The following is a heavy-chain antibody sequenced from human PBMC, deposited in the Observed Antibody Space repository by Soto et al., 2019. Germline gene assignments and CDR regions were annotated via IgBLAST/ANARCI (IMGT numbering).Heavy chain of an antibody. J-gene: IGHJ4*02. CDR1: GGSFSSYY. V-gene: IGHV4-59*08. Sequence: HVQLQESGPGLVKPSETLSLTCPVSGGSFSSYYWSWIRQPPGKGLEWLGYIYYSGSTNYNPSLKRRCTTTVDTSNNQFALKLNSRTAADTAVYYCARHNYGSGSTYFDYWGQGTLVTVSS. CDR2: IYYSGST. CDR3: ARHNYGSGSTYFDY. D-gene: IGHD3-10*01.